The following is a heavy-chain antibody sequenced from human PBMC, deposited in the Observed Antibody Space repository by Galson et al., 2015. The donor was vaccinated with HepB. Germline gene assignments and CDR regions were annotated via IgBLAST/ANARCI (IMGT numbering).Heavy chain of an antibody. CDR2: IYHSGTA. Sequence: TLSLTCAVSGGSISSGGYSWTWIRQLPGKGLEWIGYIYHSGTAYYNPPLKSRVIISVDRSKNEFSLKLSSVTAADTAVYYCAKDRDGGGWYLDSWGQGTLVTVSS. CDR1: GGSISSGGYS. V-gene: IGHV4-30-2*01. D-gene: IGHD6-19*01. J-gene: IGHJ4*02. CDR3: AKDRDGGGWYLDS.